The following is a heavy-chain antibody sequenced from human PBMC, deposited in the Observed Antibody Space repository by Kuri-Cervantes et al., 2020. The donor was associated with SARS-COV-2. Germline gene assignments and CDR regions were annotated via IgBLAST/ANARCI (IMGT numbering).Heavy chain of an antibody. D-gene: IGHD3-22*01. J-gene: IGHJ4*02. Sequence: GSLRLSCTVSGGSISSYYWSWIRQPPGKGLEWIGYIYYSGSTNYNPSLKSRVTISVDTSKNQFSLKRSSVTAADTAVYYCARTNYYDSSGYYYGAWPSRYYFDYWGQGTLVTVSS. CDR2: IYYSGST. CDR3: ARTNYYDSSGYYYGAWPSRYYFDY. V-gene: IGHV4-59*12. CDR1: GGSISSYY.